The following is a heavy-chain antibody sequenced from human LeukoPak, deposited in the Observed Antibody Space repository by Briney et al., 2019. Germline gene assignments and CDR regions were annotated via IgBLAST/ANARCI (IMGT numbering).Heavy chain of an antibody. J-gene: IGHJ4*02. CDR2: ISGSGGST. D-gene: IGHD3-10*01. CDR3: AKDKVVRVTMVRADY. Sequence: GGSLRLSCGASGFTFSSYAMSWVRQAPGKGLEWVSAISGSGGSTYYADSVKGRFTISRDNSKNTLYLQMNSLRAEDTAVYYCAKDKVVRVTMVRADYWGQGTLVTVSS. CDR1: GFTFSSYA. V-gene: IGHV3-23*01.